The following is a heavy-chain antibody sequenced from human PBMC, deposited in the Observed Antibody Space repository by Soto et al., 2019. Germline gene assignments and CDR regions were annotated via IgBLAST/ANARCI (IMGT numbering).Heavy chain of an antibody. J-gene: IGHJ3*02. CDR2: ISGSGGST. V-gene: IGHV3-23*01. D-gene: IGHD4-17*01. CDR1: GFTFSSYA. CDR3: AKDADMTPVTNNDAFDI. Sequence: EVQLLESGGGLVQPGGSLRLSCAASGFTFSSYAMSWVRQAPGKGLEWVSAISGSGGSTYYADSVKGRFTISRDNSKNTLYLQMNRLRAEDTDVYYCAKDADMTPVTNNDAFDIWGQGTMVTVSS.